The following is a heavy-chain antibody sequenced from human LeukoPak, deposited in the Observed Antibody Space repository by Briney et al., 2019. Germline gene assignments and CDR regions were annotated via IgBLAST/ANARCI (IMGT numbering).Heavy chain of an antibody. CDR3: ASSSGYYSPYGAFDI. CDR1: GGSISSYY. CDR2: IYYSGST. Sequence: SETLSLTCTVSGGSISSYYWSWIRQPPGKGLEWIGYIYYSGSTNYNPSLKSRVTISVDTSKNQFSLKLSSVTAADTAVYYCASSSGYYSPYGAFDIWGQGTMVTVSS. D-gene: IGHD3-22*01. V-gene: IGHV4-59*01. J-gene: IGHJ3*02.